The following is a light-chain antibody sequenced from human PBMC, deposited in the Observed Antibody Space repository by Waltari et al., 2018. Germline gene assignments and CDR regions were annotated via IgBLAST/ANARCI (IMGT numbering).Light chain of an antibody. CDR2: DAS. Sequence: EIVLTQSPATLSLSPGERATLSCRASQSVSSYLAWYQQKPGQAPRLLIDDASNRATGIPARFSGSGSGTDFTLSISSLEPEDFAVYYCHQRANWPWTFGHGTKVEIK. J-gene: IGKJ1*01. CDR3: HQRANWPWT. V-gene: IGKV3-11*01. CDR1: QSVSSY.